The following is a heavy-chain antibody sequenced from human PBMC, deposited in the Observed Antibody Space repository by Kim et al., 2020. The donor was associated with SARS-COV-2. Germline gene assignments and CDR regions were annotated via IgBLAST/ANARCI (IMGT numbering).Heavy chain of an antibody. CDR1: GFTFSSYS. Sequence: GGSLRLSCAASGFTFSSYSMNWVRQAPGKGLEWVSYISSSSSTIYYADSVKGRFTISRDNAKNSLYLQMNSLRDEDTAVYYCASPGGPYGSGTLRDWFDPWGQGTLVTVSS. V-gene: IGHV3-48*02. CDR3: ASPGGPYGSGTLRDWFDP. J-gene: IGHJ5*02. D-gene: IGHD3-10*01. CDR2: ISSSSSTI.